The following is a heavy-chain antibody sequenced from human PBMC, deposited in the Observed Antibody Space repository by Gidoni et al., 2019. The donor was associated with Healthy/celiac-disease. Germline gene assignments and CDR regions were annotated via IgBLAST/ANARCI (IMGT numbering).Heavy chain of an antibody. J-gene: IGHJ5*02. CDR1: GFTFSSYA. CDR2: ISGSGGST. V-gene: IGHV3-23*01. D-gene: IGHD3-3*01. Sequence: EVQLLESGGGLVQPGGSLRLSGAASGFTFSSYAMRWVRQAPGKGLEWVSAISGSGGSTYYADSVKGRFTISRDNSKNTLYLQMNSLRAEDTAVYYCATITIFGGTQWFDPWGQGTLVTVSS. CDR3: ATITIFGGTQWFDP.